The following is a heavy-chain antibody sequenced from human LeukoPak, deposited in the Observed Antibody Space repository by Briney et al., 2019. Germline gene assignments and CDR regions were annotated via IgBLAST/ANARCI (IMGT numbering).Heavy chain of an antibody. CDR1: GFTFSSYN. CDR3: ARPGRNDSSGYLDY. D-gene: IGHD3-22*01. CDR2: ITSSSSYI. J-gene: IGHJ4*02. Sequence: GGSLRLSCAASGFTFSSYNMNWVRQAPGKGPEWVSSITSSSSYIYYADSVKGRFTISRDNSKNTLYLQMNSLRAEDTAVYYCARPGRNDSSGYLDYWGQGTLVTVSS. V-gene: IGHV3-21*01.